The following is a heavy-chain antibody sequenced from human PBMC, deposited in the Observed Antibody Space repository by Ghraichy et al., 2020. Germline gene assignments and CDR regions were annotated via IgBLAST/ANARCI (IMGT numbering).Heavy chain of an antibody. CDR1: GFTFSSYW. J-gene: IGHJ3*02. V-gene: IGHV3-74*01. D-gene: IGHD3-22*01. CDR2: INSDGSST. Sequence: GESLNISCAASGFTFSSYWMHWVRQAPGKGLVWVSRINSDGSSTSYADSVKGRFTISRDNAKNTLYLQMNSLRAEDTAVYYCARDMYEFDYYDSSGYGDAFDIWGQGTMVTVSS. CDR3: ARDMYEFDYYDSSGYGDAFDI.